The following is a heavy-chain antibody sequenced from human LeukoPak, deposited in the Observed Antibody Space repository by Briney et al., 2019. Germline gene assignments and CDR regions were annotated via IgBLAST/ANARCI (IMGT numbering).Heavy chain of an antibody. CDR1: GYTFTNYY. Sequence: ASVKVSCKASGYTFTNYYMQWVRHAPGQGLEWMGMINPGGGSTSYAQKFQGRVTMTRDTSTTTVYMELSSLRSEDTAVCYCATGGGSSGYFDYWGQGALVTVSS. V-gene: IGHV1-46*01. D-gene: IGHD3-22*01. J-gene: IGHJ4*02. CDR3: ATGGGSSGYFDY. CDR2: INPGGGST.